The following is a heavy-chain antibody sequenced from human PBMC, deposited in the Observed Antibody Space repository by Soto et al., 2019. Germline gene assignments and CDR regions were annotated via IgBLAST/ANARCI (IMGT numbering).Heavy chain of an antibody. Sequence: EVQLVESGGGLVQPGRSLRLSCAASGFTFDDYAMHWVRQAPGKGLESVSGISWNSGSIGYADSVKGRFTISRDNAKNSLYLQMNSLRAEDTALYYCAKDRGADYGDYEDAFDIWGQGTMVTVSS. CDR1: GFTFDDYA. CDR2: ISWNSGSI. CDR3: AKDRGADYGDYEDAFDI. V-gene: IGHV3-9*01. J-gene: IGHJ3*02. D-gene: IGHD4-17*01.